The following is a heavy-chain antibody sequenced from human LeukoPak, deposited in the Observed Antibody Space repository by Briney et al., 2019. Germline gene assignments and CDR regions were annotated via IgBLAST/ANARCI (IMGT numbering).Heavy chain of an antibody. CDR3: ARGMPSRDYVWGTHLDY. Sequence: PGGSLRLSCAAPGFTVSSNYMSWVRQAPGKGLEWVSVIYSGGSTYYADSVKGRFTISRDNSKNTLYLQMNSLRAEDTAVYYCARGMPSRDYVWGTHLDYWGQGTLVTVSS. J-gene: IGHJ4*02. V-gene: IGHV3-53*01. CDR1: GFTVSSNY. CDR2: IYSGGST. D-gene: IGHD3-16*01.